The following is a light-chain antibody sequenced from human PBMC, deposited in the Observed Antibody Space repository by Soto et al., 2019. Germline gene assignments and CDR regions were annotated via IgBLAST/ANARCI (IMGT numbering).Light chain of an antibody. J-gene: IGKJ4*01. CDR2: DAS. Sequence: EIVLTQSPATLSLSPGERATLSCRASQSVSSYLAWYQQKPGQAPRLLIYDASNRATGIPARFSGSGSVTDFTLTSSRLEPEDFAVYYCQQRSNWPLTFGGGTKVEIK. CDR1: QSVSSY. V-gene: IGKV3-11*01. CDR3: QQRSNWPLT.